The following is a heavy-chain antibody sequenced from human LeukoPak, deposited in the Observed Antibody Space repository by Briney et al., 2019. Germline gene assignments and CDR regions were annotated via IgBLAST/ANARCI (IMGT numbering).Heavy chain of an antibody. V-gene: IGHV4-59*01. Sequence: KASETLSLTCTVSGGSTRSSYWSWIRQPPGKGLEWIGHIHYSGSTNYNPSLKSRVAMSVDTSKNQFSLKLSSVTAADTAVYYCARRVWATTISRDAFDIWGQGTMVTVSS. D-gene: IGHD1-26*01. CDR3: ARRVWATTISRDAFDI. CDR2: IHYSGST. CDR1: GGSTRSSY. J-gene: IGHJ3*02.